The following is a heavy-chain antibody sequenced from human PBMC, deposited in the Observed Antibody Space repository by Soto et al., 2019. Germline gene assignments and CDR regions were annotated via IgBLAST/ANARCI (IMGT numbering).Heavy chain of an antibody. CDR1: GDTFSNHT. CDR3: ARVAEMGTVTKGYYYYMDV. V-gene: IGHV1-69*04. Sequence: QVQLVQSGAEVKKPGSSVKVSCQASGDTFSNHTISWVRHAPGQGLEWMGRIIPILGVANYAQKFQGRVTNTADKSTSTAYMELSSLRSADTAVYYCARVAEMGTVTKGYYYYMDVWGTGTTVTVSS. J-gene: IGHJ6*03. CDR2: IIPILGVA. D-gene: IGHD4-17*01.